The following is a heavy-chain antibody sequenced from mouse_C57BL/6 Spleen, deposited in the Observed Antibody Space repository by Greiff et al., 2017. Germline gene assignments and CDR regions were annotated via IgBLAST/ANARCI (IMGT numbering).Heavy chain of an antibody. CDR1: GYTFTSYG. CDR2: IYPRSGNT. Sequence: VKLQESGAELARPGASVKLSCKASGYTFTSYGISWVKQRTGQGLEWIGEIYPRSGNTYYNEKFKGKATLTADKSSSTAYMELRSLTSEDSAVYFCARGNYYGSSLRGYAMDYWGQGTSVTVSS. J-gene: IGHJ4*01. CDR3: ARGNYYGSSLRGYAMDY. V-gene: IGHV1-81*01. D-gene: IGHD1-1*01.